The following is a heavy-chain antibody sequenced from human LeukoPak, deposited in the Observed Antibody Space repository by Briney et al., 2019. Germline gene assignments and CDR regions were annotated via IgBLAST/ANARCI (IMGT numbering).Heavy chain of an antibody. CDR2: INHSGST. CDR1: GGSFSGYY. V-gene: IGHV4-34*01. J-gene: IGHJ6*03. CDR3: AREGITMVRGVIATYYYYYYMDV. Sequence: SETLSLTCAVYGGSFSGYYWSWIRQTPGKGLEWIGEINHSGSTNYNPSLKSRVTISVDTSKNQFSLKLSSVTAADTAVYYCAREGITMVRGVIATYYYYYYMDVWGKGTTVTVSS. D-gene: IGHD3-10*01.